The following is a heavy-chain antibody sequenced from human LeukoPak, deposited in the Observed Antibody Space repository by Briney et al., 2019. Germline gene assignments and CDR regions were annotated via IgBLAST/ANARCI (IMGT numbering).Heavy chain of an antibody. CDR2: IRYDGSNK. V-gene: IGHV3-30*02. CDR1: GFTFSGSG. J-gene: IGHJ6*03. Sequence: GGSLRLSCAASGFTFSGSGMHWVRQAPGKGLEWVAFIRYDGSNKYYADSVKGRFTISRDNSKNTLYLQMNSLRAEDTAVYYCAKVGRRDGYNKRVYYYYYMDVWGKGTTVTISS. D-gene: IGHD5-24*01. CDR3: AKVGRRDGYNKRVYYYYYMDV.